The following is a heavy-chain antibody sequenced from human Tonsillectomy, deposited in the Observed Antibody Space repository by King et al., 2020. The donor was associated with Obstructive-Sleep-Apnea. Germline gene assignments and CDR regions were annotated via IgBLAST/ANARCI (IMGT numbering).Heavy chain of an antibody. V-gene: IGHV4-38-2*02. CDR1: GYSISSTYY. J-gene: IGHJ2*01. D-gene: IGHD6-25*01. CDR2: IYHSGST. CDR3: ARDRLPYSSAWHWNFDL. Sequence: VQLQESGPGLVKPSETLSLTCTVSGYSISSTYYWGWIRQPPGKGLEWIWTIYHSGSTYYNPSLKSRVTISEDTSKNQFSLKLTSVTAADTAVYYCARDRLPYSSAWHWNFDLWGRGTLVTVSS.